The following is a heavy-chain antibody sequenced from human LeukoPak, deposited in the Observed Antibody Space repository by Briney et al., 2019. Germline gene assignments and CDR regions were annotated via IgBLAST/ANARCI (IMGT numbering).Heavy chain of an antibody. D-gene: IGHD5-18*01. J-gene: IGHJ4*02. CDR2: ISYDGSNK. V-gene: IGHV3-30*18. CDR3: AKDQIQLWLGSVDY. CDR1: GFTFSSYG. Sequence: GGSLRLSCAASGFTFSSYGMHWVRQAPGKGLDGVAVISYDGSNKYYADSVKGRFTISRDNSQNTLYLQMNSLRAEDTAVYSCAKDQIQLWLGSVDYWGQGTLVTVSS.